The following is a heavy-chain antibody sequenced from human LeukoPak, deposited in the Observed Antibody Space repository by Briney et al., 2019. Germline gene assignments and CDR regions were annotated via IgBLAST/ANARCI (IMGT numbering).Heavy chain of an antibody. J-gene: IGHJ4*02. CDR2: ISGNGAGT. CDR1: GFILSKYA. D-gene: IGHD1-26*01. V-gene: IGHV3-23*01. CDR3: AKGREAYSGSYTPFDS. Sequence: GGSLTLSCTASGFILSKYAMNWVRQAPGKGLECVSTISGNGAGTHYADSVQGRFIISRDSSKNTLYLQMNSLRADDTAIYYCAKGREAYSGSYTPFDSWGQGAQVTVSS.